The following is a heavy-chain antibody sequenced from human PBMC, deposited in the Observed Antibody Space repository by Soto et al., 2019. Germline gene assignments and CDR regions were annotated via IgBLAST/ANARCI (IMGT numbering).Heavy chain of an antibody. Sequence: SETLSLTCDVSSASISSSKWWTWVRQPPGKGLEWIGEIYHTGSTNYNPSLKSRVTLSVDKSKNQFSLKLSSVIAADTAIYYCATYYDILTGYTFDYWGPGTLVTAPQ. J-gene: IGHJ4*02. CDR2: IYHTGST. CDR1: SASISSSKW. CDR3: ATYYDILTGYTFDY. D-gene: IGHD3-9*01. V-gene: IGHV4-4*02.